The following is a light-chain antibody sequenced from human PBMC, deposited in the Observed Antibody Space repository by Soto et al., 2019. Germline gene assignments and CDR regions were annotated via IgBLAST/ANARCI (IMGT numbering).Light chain of an antibody. CDR3: QQRSNWPPIFT. CDR2: GAS. Sequence: EIVLTQSPATLSLSPGERATLSCRASQTVNNYLAWYQQKPGQAPRLLIYGASNRATGVPARFSGSGSGTDFTLRITSLEPEDFAVYYCQQRSNWPPIFTFGPGTKVDVK. CDR1: QTVNNY. J-gene: IGKJ3*01. V-gene: IGKV3-11*01.